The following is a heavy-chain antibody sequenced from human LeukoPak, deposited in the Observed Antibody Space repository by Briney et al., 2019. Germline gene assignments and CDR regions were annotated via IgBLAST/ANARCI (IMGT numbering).Heavy chain of an antibody. CDR3: AKGGQTMVRGVIPRRLREYYFDY. V-gene: IGHV3-30*02. Sequence: GGSLRLSCAVSGFTFSSYGMHWVRQAPGKGLEWVAFIRYDGSNKYYADSVKGRFTISRDNSKNTLYLQMNSLRAEDTAVYYCAKGGQTMVRGVIPRRLREYYFDYWGQGTLVTVSS. D-gene: IGHD3-10*01. CDR1: GFTFSSYG. CDR2: IRYDGSNK. J-gene: IGHJ4*02.